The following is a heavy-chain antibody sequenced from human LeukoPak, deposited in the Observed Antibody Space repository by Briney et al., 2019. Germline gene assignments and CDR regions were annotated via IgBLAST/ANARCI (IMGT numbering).Heavy chain of an antibody. D-gene: IGHD3-22*01. CDR2: IYSGVTT. J-gene: IGHJ4*02. V-gene: IGHV3-53*01. CDR3: VGGIGGFYDSSGYYNY. Sequence: PGGSLRLSCAASGFTVSINYMSCVRQAPGKGLEWVSVIYSGVTTYYAESVKGRFTISRDNSKNTLFLQMNSLRAEDTAVYYCVGGIGGFYDSSGYYNYWGQGTLVTVSS. CDR1: GFTVSINY.